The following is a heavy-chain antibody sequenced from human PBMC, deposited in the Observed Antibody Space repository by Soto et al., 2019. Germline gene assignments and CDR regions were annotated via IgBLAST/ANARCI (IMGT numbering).Heavy chain of an antibody. V-gene: IGHV3-11*01. J-gene: IGHJ4*02. D-gene: IGHD6-25*01. CDR3: SRDPRLADY. CDR2: ISGGGDII. CDR1: GFTFSDHY. Sequence: GGSLRLSCAGSGFTFSDHYMTWIRQAPGKGPEWLSYISGGGDIISYADSVKGRFIISRDNAKRSLYLQMNSLTVEDTAVYYCSRDPRLADYWGQGTLVTVSS.